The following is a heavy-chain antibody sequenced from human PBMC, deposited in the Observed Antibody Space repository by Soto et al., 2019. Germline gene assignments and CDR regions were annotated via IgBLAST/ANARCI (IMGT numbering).Heavy chain of an antibody. CDR2: IYTSGST. Sequence: QVQLQESGPGLVKPSETLSLTCTVSGDFFSSYYWSWIRQPAGKGLEWVGRIYTSGSTNYNPSLKSQVTMSVDTSKNQFSLNLTSVTAADTAVYYCAREVAEAARSLDYWGQGTLVTVSA. CDR1: GDFFSSYY. V-gene: IGHV4-4*07. CDR3: AREVAEAARSLDY. J-gene: IGHJ4*02. D-gene: IGHD6-6*01.